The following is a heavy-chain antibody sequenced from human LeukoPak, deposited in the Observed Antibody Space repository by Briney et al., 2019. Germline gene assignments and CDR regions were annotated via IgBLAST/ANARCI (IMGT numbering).Heavy chain of an antibody. D-gene: IGHD2-15*01. Sequence: PSETLSLTCAVNGGSFSGYYWSWIRQPPGKGLEWIGEINHSGSTNYNPSLKSRATISVDTSKNQFSLKLSSVTAADTAVYYCARGPGKYCSGGSCYSAVKVRYYFDYWGQGTLVTVSS. J-gene: IGHJ4*02. CDR3: ARGPGKYCSGGSCYSAVKVRYYFDY. V-gene: IGHV4-34*01. CDR1: GGSFSGYY. CDR2: INHSGST.